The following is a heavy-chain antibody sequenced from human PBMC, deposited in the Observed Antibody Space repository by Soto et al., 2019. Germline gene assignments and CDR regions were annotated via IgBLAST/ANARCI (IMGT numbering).Heavy chain of an antibody. V-gene: IGHV3-23*01. CDR2: ISGSGGST. D-gene: IGHD3-3*01. Sequence: GGSLRLSCAASGFTFSSYAMIWVRQAPGKGLEWVSAISGSGGSTYYADSVKGRFAISRDNSKDTLYLQMNSLRAEGTAVYYCAKGLRFLEWLVSADGMDVWGQGTTVTVSS. J-gene: IGHJ6*02. CDR3: AKGLRFLEWLVSADGMDV. CDR1: GFTFSSYA.